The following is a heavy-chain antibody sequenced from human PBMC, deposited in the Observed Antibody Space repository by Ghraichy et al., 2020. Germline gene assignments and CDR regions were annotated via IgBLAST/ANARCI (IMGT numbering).Heavy chain of an antibody. V-gene: IGHV3-23*01. CDR2: ISGSGGNT. CDR3: AKDQWDIVVVAAARGRKSAAHGALDT. Sequence: GGSLRLSCAASGFTFSNHAMSWVRQAPGKGLEWVSGISGSGGNTYYRDSVKGRFTIARDNSKNTLYLQMDSLRAEDTAVYYCAKDQWDIVVVAAARGRKSAAHGALDTCGQGPTGTVCS. J-gene: IGHJ3*02. CDR1: GFTFSNHA. D-gene: IGHD2-2*01.